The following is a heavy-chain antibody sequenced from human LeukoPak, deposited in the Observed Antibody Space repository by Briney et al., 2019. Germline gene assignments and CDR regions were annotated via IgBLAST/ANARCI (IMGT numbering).Heavy chain of an antibody. V-gene: IGHV4-39*01. D-gene: IGHD2-8*01. CDR1: GDSINRRSYY. Sequence: PSESLSPTCTVSGDSINRRSYYWAWIRQPPGKGLEWIGSISFGGDTDHNPSLRSRVTITEDMSKNHFSLRLTSVTAADTAVYYCARHANGVFDYWGQGTLVTVSS. CDR2: ISFGGDT. J-gene: IGHJ4*02. CDR3: ARHANGVFDY.